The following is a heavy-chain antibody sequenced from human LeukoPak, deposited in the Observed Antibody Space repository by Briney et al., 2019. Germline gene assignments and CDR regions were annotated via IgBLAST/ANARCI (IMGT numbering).Heavy chain of an antibody. CDR3: ARRPGGYGFVY. CDR1: GYSISSGYY. Sequence: PSETLSLTCTVSGYSISSGYYWGWIRQPPGKGLEWIGSIYHSGSTNYNPSLKSRVTISVDTSKKQFSLKLSSVTAADTAVYYCARRPGGYGFVYWGQGTLVTVSS. V-gene: IGHV4-38-2*02. D-gene: IGHD5-18*01. CDR2: IYHSGST. J-gene: IGHJ4*02.